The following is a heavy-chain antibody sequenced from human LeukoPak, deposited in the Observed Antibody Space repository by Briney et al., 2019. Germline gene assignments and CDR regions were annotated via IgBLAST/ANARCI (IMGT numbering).Heavy chain of an antibody. J-gene: IGHJ4*02. Sequence: GGSLRLSCAASGFTFSSYGMHWVRQAPGKGLEWVAVIWYDGSNKYYADSVKGRFTISRDNSKNTLYLQMNSLRAEDTAVYYCARDSSGVTTQVDYWGQGTLVTVSS. V-gene: IGHV3-33*01. D-gene: IGHD4-17*01. CDR1: GFTFSSYG. CDR2: IWYDGSNK. CDR3: ARDSSGVTTQVDY.